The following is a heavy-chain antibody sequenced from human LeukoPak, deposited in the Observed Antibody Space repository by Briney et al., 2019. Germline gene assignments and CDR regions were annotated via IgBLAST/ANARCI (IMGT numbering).Heavy chain of an antibody. J-gene: IGHJ2*01. CDR2: IYYSGDT. Sequence: SETLSLTCTVSGGSINSYYWSWIRQPPGKGLEWIGYIYYSGDTSYNPSLKSRVTISVDTSKNQFSLKLSSVTAADTAVYYCARFDLSSPRYFDLWGRGTLVTVSS. CDR1: GGSINSYY. V-gene: IGHV4-59*08. CDR3: ARFDLSSPRYFDL. D-gene: IGHD6-13*01.